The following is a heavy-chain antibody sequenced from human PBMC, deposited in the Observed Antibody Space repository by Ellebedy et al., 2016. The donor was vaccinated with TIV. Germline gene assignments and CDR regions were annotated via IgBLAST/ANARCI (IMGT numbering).Heavy chain of an antibody. V-gene: IGHV1-24*01. CDR3: ATTRWGGVPAAPIYSYYGMDV. CDR2: FDPEDGET. CDR1: GYTLTELS. J-gene: IGHJ6*02. D-gene: IGHD2-2*01. Sequence: ASVKVSCKVSGYTLTELSMHWVRQAPGKGLEWMGGFDPEDGETIYAQKFQGRVTMTEDTSTDTAYMELSSLRSEDTAVYYCATTRWGGVPAAPIYSYYGMDVWGQGTTVTVSS.